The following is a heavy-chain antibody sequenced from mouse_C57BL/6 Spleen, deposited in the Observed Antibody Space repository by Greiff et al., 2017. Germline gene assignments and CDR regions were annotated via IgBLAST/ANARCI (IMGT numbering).Heavy chain of an antibody. V-gene: IGHV1-64*01. J-gene: IGHJ2*01. CDR1: GYTFTSYW. CDR3: AREEVITTVVATDY. D-gene: IGHD1-1*01. CDR2: IHPNSGST. Sequence: VQLQQPGAELVKPGASVKLSCKASGYTFTSYWMHWVKQRPGQGLEWIGMIHPNSGSTNYNEKFKSKATLTVDKSSSTAYMQLSSLTSEDSAVYYCAREEVITTVVATDYWGQGTTLTVSS.